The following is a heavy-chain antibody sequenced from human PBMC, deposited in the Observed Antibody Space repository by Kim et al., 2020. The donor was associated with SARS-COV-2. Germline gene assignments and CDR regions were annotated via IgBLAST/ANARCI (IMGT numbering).Heavy chain of an antibody. Sequence: GGSLRLSCAASGFTFSSYSMNWVRQAPGKGLEWVSYISSSSGTIYYADSVKGRFTISRDNAKNSLYLQMNSLRDEDTAVYYCASNEAVAAGAFDYWGQGTLVTVSS. D-gene: IGHD6-13*01. V-gene: IGHV3-48*02. CDR2: ISSSSGTI. CDR3: ASNEAVAAGAFDY. J-gene: IGHJ4*02. CDR1: GFTFSSYS.